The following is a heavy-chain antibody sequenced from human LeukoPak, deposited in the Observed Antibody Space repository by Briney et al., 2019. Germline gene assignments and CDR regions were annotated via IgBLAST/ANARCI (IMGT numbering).Heavy chain of an antibody. V-gene: IGHV1-18*01. Sequence: ASVKVSCKASGYTFTSYGISWVRQAPGQGLEWMGWISAYNGNTNYAQKLQGRVTMTTDTSTSTAYMELRSLRSDDTAVYYCARDAIVGAAKGGYYYGMDVWGQGTTVTVSS. CDR3: ARDAIVGAAKGGYYYGMDV. D-gene: IGHD1-26*01. CDR1: GYTFTSYG. J-gene: IGHJ6*02. CDR2: ISAYNGNT.